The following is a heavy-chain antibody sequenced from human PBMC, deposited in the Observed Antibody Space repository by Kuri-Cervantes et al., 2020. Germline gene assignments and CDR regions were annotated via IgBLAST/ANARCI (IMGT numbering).Heavy chain of an antibody. D-gene: IGHD1-14*01. CDR2: IIPIFGTA. CDR3: ARVGTDETYYYYYMDV. J-gene: IGHJ6*03. CDR1: GGTFSSYA. Sequence: SVKVSCKASGGTFSSYAISWVRQAPGQGLEWMGGIIPIFGTANYAQKFQGRVTITTDESTSTAYMELSSLRSEDTAVYYCARVGTDETYYYYYMDVWGKGTTVTVSS. V-gene: IGHV1-69*05.